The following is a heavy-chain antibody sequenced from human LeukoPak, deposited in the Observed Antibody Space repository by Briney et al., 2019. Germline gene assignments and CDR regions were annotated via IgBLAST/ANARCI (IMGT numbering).Heavy chain of an antibody. CDR3: ARVIAFRGYMDV. CDR2: ISSSSSYI. Sequence: PGGSLRLSCAASGFTFSIYSMNWVRQAPGKGLEWVSSISSSSSYIYYADSVKGRFTISRDNAKNSLYLQMNSLRAEDTAVYYCARVIAFRGYMDVWGKGTTVTVSS. V-gene: IGHV3-21*01. D-gene: IGHD3-16*02. CDR1: GFTFSIYS. J-gene: IGHJ6*03.